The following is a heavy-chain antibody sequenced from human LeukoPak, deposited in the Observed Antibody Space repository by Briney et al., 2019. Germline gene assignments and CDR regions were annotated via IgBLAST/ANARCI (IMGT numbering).Heavy chain of an antibody. V-gene: IGHV3-21*06. CDR2: ISSSSDYI. CDR1: GFTFRSYS. J-gene: IGHJ6*03. D-gene: IGHD6-19*01. CDR3: ARVRQWKANYYYYYMDV. Sequence: PGGSLRLSCAAPGFTFRSYSMHWVRQAPGKGLEWVSFISSSSDYIYYADSVKGRFTISRDNAKSSLDLQMNSLRAEDTAVYYCARVRQWKANYYYYYMDVWGKGTTVTVSS.